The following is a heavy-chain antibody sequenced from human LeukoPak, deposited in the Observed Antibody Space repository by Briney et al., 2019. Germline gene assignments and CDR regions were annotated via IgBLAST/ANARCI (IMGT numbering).Heavy chain of an antibody. D-gene: IGHD3-22*01. CDR3: ARDMYCGYYYDSSGYYNYYYYGMDV. V-gene: IGHV3-21*01. CDR2: ISSSSSYI. J-gene: IGHJ6*02. CDR1: GFTFSSYS. Sequence: GGSLRLSCAAFGFTFSSYSMNWVRQAPGKGLEWVSSISSSSSYIYYADSVKGRFTISRDNAKNSLYLQMNSLRAEDTAVYYCARDMYCGYYYDSSGYYNYYYYGMDVWGQGTTVTVSS.